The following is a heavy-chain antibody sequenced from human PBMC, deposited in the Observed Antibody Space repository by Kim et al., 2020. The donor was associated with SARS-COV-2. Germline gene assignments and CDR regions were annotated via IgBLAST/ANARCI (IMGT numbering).Heavy chain of an antibody. V-gene: IGHV4-39*01. CDR2: IYYSGST. CDR1: GGSISSSSYY. Sequence: SETLSLTCTVSGGSISSSSYYWGWIRQPPGKGLEWIGSIYYSGSTYYNPSLKSRVTISVDTSKNQFSLKLSSVTAADTAVYYCARIAGGYWENHFDYWGQGTLVTVSS. D-gene: IGHD3-22*01. CDR3: ARIAGGYWENHFDY. J-gene: IGHJ4*02.